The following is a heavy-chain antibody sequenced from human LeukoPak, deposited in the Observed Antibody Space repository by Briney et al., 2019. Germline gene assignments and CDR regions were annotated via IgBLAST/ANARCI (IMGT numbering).Heavy chain of an antibody. CDR3: ARGKTSDDIIEDAFDI. J-gene: IGHJ3*02. Sequence: GGSLRLSCAASGFTFSSYGMHWVRQAPGKGLEWVAFIRYDGSNKYYADSVKGRFTISRDNYKNTLLLQMNSLRAEDTALYYCARGKTSDDIIEDAFDIWGQGTMVAVSS. D-gene: IGHD3-9*01. CDR2: IRYDGSNK. CDR1: GFTFSSYG. V-gene: IGHV3-30*02.